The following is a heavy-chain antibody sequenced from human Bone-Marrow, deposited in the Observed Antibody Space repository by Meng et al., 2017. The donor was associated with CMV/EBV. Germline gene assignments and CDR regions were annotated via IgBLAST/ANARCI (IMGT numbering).Heavy chain of an antibody. D-gene: IGHD1-26*01. J-gene: IGHJ3*02. V-gene: IGHV4-34*01. Sequence: SETLSLTCAVYGGSFSGYYWSWIRQPPGKGLEWIGEINHSGSTNYNPSLKSRVTISVDTSKNQFSLKLSSVTAADTAVYYCATLYSGSYLAAFVIWGQGKRVTVSS. CDR1: GGSFSGYY. CDR2: INHSGST. CDR3: ATLYSGSYLAAFVI.